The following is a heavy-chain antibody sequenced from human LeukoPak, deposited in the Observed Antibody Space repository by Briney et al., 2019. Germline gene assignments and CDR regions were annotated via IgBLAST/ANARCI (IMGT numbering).Heavy chain of an antibody. V-gene: IGHV4-30-4*01. CDR1: GGSISSGNYY. D-gene: IGHD3-16*01. Sequence: SQTLSLTCSVSGGSISSGNYYWSWIRQPPGKGLEWIGYIYYSGSTYYNPSLKSRVTISVDTSKNQFSLKLRSVTAADTAVYYCASSHGPLTPPAGEYWGQGTLVTVSS. CDR3: ASSHGPLTPPAGEY. J-gene: IGHJ4*02. CDR2: IYYSGST.